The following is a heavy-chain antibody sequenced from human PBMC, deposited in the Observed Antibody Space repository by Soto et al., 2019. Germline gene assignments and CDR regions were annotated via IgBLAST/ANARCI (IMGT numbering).Heavy chain of an antibody. V-gene: IGHV3-48*02. CDR3: VRDRDCACDI. J-gene: IGHJ3*02. CDR1: GYTLSDYR. Sequence: EVQLVESGGGLVQPGGSLRLSCVASGYTLSDYRMNWVRQAPGKGLEWVSYFGTSRKYIYYADSVRGRFTISRDDAKNSRYLQFNSLREEHTALYYCVRDRDCACDIWGQGTMVTVSS. D-gene: IGHD2-21*02. CDR2: FGTSRKYI.